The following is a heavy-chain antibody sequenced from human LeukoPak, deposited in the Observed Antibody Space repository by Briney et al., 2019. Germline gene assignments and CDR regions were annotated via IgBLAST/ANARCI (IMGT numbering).Heavy chain of an antibody. V-gene: IGHV1-2*02. CDR2: INPKTGDT. CDR3: ARAGEDSTGHYDVFHI. Sequence: ASVRVSCKASGFTFSEYYIHWVRQAPAQGPEWMGWINPKTGDTDSAQKFQGRVTLTSDSSIGTASMDLSGLTSADTAMYYCARAGEDSTGHYDVFHIWGQGKMVTVSS. D-gene: IGHD3-22*01. J-gene: IGHJ3*02. CDR1: GFTFSEYY.